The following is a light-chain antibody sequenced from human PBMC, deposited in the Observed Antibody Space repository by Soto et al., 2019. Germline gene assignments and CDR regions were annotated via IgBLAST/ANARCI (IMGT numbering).Light chain of an antibody. CDR3: QQYDKNSPT. CDR1: QSVNSY. J-gene: IGKJ5*01. Sequence: EMLMTQSPATLSVSPGERVTLSCRTSQSVNSYVALYQQKPDHAPRLILDASSSATGGTPRCSGGSSWRKDFTPTSSSLPEEDAADYCQQYDKNSPTFGQGTRLEIK. V-gene: IGKV3-15*01. CDR2: AS.